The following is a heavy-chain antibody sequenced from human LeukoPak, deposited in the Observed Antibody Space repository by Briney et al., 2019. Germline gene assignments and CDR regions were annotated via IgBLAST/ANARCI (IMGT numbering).Heavy chain of an antibody. J-gene: IGHJ6*03. CDR1: GYTFTSYG. D-gene: IGHD6-25*01. CDR3: ARGAAPPTFYYMDV. V-gene: IGHV1-69*06. Sequence: SVKVSCKASGYTFTSYGISWVRQAPGQGLEWMGGIIPIFGTANYAQKFRGRVTITADKSTRTAYMELSSLRSEDTAVYCCARGAAPPTFYYMDVWGKGSTVTVSS. CDR2: IIPIFGTA.